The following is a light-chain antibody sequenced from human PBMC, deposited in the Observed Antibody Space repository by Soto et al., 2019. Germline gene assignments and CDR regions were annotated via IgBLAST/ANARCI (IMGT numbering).Light chain of an antibody. Sequence: EIVLTQSPGTLSLSPGERATLSCRASQSVSSSYLAWYQQKPGQAPRLLMYGASNRATGIPDRFSGSGSGTDFTLTISSLEPEDVAVYYCHQRNNWPLTFGGGTKVDIK. CDR3: HQRNNWPLT. CDR1: QSVSSSY. V-gene: IGKV3D-20*02. CDR2: GAS. J-gene: IGKJ4*01.